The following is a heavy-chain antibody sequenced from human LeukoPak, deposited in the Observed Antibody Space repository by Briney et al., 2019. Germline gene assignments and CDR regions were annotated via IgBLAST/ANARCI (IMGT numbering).Heavy chain of an antibody. D-gene: IGHD2-2*01. J-gene: IGHJ6*02. CDR1: GLTFSSYA. Sequence: PGGSLRLSCAASGLTFSSYAMSWVRQAPGKGLEWVSGISGSGGITYYADSVKGRFTISRDNSKNTLYLQMNSLRAEDTAVYYCAKLGLRSSTSLDAWGQGTTVTVSS. CDR3: AKLGLRSSTSLDA. V-gene: IGHV3-23*01. CDR2: ISGSGGIT.